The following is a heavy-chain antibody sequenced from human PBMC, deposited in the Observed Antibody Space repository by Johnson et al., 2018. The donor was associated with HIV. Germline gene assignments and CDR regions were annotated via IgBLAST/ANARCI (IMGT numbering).Heavy chain of an antibody. CDR3: ARDGPGDGNAMGGSGALDI. V-gene: IGHV3-30*03. Sequence: QMQLVESGGGVVQPGRSLRLSCAVSGIIFSHYGMHWVRQAPGKGLEWVALISYDGIKTYYVDSVKGRFTISRDNSKNTLYLQMSSLGAEDTAVYYCARDGPGDGNAMGGSGALDIWGQGTIVTVSS. CDR1: GIIFSHYG. CDR2: ISYDGIKT. J-gene: IGHJ3*02. D-gene: IGHD5-24*01.